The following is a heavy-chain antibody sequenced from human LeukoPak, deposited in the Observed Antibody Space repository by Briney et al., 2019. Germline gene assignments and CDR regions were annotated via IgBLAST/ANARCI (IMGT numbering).Heavy chain of an antibody. CDR1: GGSISSDY. V-gene: IGHV4-59*01. CDR3: ARDRQGPYFDY. J-gene: IGHJ4*02. Sequence: SETLSLTCTVSGGSISSDYWSWMRQPPGKGLEWIGYIHYSGNTNSNPSLNSRVTISIDTSKNHSSLILSSVTAADTAAYYCARDRQGPYFDYWGQGILVTVSS. CDR2: IHYSGNT.